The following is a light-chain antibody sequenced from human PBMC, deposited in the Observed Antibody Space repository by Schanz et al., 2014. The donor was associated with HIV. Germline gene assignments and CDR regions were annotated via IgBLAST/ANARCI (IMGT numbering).Light chain of an antibody. Sequence: QSALTQPASVSGSPGQSISISCTGTSGDVGSYNYVSWYQQHPGKAPKLMIYDVSNRPSGVSSRFSGSKSGNTASLTVSGLQAEDEADYYCSSYAGSNNLVVFGGGTKLTVL. CDR1: SGDVGSYNY. J-gene: IGLJ2*01. CDR2: DVS. CDR3: SSYAGSNNLVV. V-gene: IGLV2-14*03.